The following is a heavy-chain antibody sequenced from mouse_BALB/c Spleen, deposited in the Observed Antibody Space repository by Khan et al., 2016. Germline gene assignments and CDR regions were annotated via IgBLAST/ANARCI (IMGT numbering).Heavy chain of an antibody. CDR3: ARKIDNYEEAWFAY. CDR2: IWGDGST. V-gene: IGHV2-6-4*01. D-gene: IGHD1-3*01. Sequence: QVQLKESGPGLVAPSQSLSITCTVSGFSLSRYSVHWVRQPPGKGLEWLGMIWGDGSTEYKTDLKYRLSIRKDNTKSQAFLKMSSLQTDDTAMYYCARKIDNYEEAWFAYWGQGTLVTVSA. J-gene: IGHJ3*01. CDR1: GFSLSRYS.